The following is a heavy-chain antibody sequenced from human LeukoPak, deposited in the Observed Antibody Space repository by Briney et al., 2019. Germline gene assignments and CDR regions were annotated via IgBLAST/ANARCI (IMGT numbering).Heavy chain of an antibody. J-gene: IGHJ4*02. CDR3: ASHYYDSRGYYYFDF. D-gene: IGHD3-22*01. V-gene: IGHV3-53*01. CDR2: IYSDDRI. Sequence: GGSLRLSCAASGLTVSSSYMSWVRQAPGKGLEWVSIIYSDDRIFSADSLKGRFTISRDNSKNTLYLQMNSLRAEDTAVYYCASHYYDSRGYYYFDFWGQGTLVTVSS. CDR1: GLTVSSSY.